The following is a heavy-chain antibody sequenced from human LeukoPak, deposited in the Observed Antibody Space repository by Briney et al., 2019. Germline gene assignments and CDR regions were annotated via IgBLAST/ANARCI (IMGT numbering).Heavy chain of an antibody. CDR1: GFTFTSSA. Sequence: GASVKVSCKASGFTFTSSAMQWVRQARGQRLEWIGWIVVGSGNTNYAQKFQERVTITRDMSTSTAYMELSSLRSEDTAVYYCAAAGRYYVWGSYRPKSNGMDVWGQGTTVTVSS. V-gene: IGHV1-58*02. CDR2: IVVGSGNT. J-gene: IGHJ6*02. D-gene: IGHD3-16*02. CDR3: AAAGRYYVWGSYRPKSNGMDV.